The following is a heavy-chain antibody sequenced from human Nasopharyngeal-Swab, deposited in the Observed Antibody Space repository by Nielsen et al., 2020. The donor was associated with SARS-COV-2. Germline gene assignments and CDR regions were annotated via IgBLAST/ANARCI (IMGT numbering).Heavy chain of an antibody. CDR2: IYYSGST. V-gene: IGHV4-39*07. CDR3: ARERTDGYNVSFDPYNWFDP. D-gene: IGHD5-24*01. Sequence: WIRQPPGKGLEWIGSIYYSGSTHYNPSLKSRVTMSVDTSKNQFSLKLSSVTAADTAVYYCARERTDGYNVSFDPYNWFDPWGQGTLVTVSS. J-gene: IGHJ5*02.